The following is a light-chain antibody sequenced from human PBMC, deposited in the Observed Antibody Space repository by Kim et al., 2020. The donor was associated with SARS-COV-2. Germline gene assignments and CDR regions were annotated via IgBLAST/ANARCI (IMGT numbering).Light chain of an antibody. CDR1: QSISSN. V-gene: IGKV3-15*01. CDR2: GAS. Sequence: EIVMTQSPATLSVSPGERATLSCRASQSISSNLAWYQQKPGQAPRLLIYGASTRPTGIPARFSASGSETEFTLTISSLQSEDFAIYYCQQYNNWPRTFGQGTKVDIK. J-gene: IGKJ1*01. CDR3: QQYNNWPRT.